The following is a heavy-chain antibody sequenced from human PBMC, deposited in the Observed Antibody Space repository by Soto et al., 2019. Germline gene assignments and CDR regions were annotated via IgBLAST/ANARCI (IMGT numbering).Heavy chain of an antibody. D-gene: IGHD3-3*01. J-gene: IGHJ4*02. Sequence: GALRLSCAASGFTFSSYAMSWVRQAPGKGLEWVSAISGSGGSTYYADSVKGRFTISRDNSKNTLYLQMNSLRAEDTAVYYCAKGFLEWLLPYYFDYWGQGTLVTVSS. CDR3: AKGFLEWLLPYYFDY. CDR2: ISGSGGST. CDR1: GFTFSSYA. V-gene: IGHV3-23*01.